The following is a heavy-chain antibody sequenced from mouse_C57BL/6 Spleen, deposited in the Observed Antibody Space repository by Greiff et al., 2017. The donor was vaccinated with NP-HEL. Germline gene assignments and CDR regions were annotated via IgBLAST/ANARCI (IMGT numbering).Heavy chain of an antibody. V-gene: IGHV1-81*01. J-gene: IGHJ4*01. CDR3: ARENDYDEEAHYYAMDY. CDR1: GYTFTSYG. Sequence: VQLQQSGAELARPGASVKLSCKASGYTFTSYGISWVKQRTGQGLEWIGEIYPRSGNTYYNEKFKGKATLTADKSSSTAYMELRSLTSEDSAVYFCARENDYDEEAHYYAMDYWGQRTSVTVSS. D-gene: IGHD2-4*01. CDR2: IYPRSGNT.